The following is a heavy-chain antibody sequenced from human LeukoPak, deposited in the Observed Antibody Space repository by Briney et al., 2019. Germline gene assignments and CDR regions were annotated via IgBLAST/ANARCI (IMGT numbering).Heavy chain of an antibody. V-gene: IGHV3-23*01. CDR2: ISGSGGST. Sequence: GGSLRLSCAASGFTFSSYAMSWVRQAPGKGLEWVSAISGSGGSTYYADSVKGRFTISRDNSKNTLYLQMNSLRAEDTAVYYCAKGGRTYYYDSSGLTLDAFDIWGQGTMVTVSS. J-gene: IGHJ3*02. CDR3: AKGGRTYYYDSSGLTLDAFDI. D-gene: IGHD3-22*01. CDR1: GFTFSSYA.